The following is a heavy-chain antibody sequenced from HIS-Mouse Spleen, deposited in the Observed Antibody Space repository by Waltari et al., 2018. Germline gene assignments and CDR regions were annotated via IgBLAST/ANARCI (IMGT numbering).Heavy chain of an antibody. J-gene: IGHJ4*02. Sequence: QVQLVQSGAEVKKPGASVKVSCKASGYTFTGYYMHWVRQAPGQGLGWMGWINPKSGGTNYAQKFPDRVTMTRDTSISTAYRELSRLRSDDTAVYYCATSPFDYWGQGTLVTVSS. CDR2: INPKSGGT. CDR3: ATSPFDY. V-gene: IGHV1-2*02. CDR1: GYTFTGYY.